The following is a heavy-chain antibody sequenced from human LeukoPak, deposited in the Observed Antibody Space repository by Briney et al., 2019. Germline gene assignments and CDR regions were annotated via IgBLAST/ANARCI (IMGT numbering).Heavy chain of an antibody. CDR2: IRTDGGTK. V-gene: IGHV3-74*01. CDR3: ARASDYEYWYFDL. D-gene: IGHD4-17*01. CDR1: GFSFSSYW. J-gene: IGHJ2*01. Sequence: GGSLRLSCEGSGFSFSSYWMHWVRQAPGKGLAWVSRIRTDGGTKYYADSVKGRFTVSRDNARNTLYLQMNSLRAEDTAVYYCARASDYEYWYFDLWGRGTLVTVSS.